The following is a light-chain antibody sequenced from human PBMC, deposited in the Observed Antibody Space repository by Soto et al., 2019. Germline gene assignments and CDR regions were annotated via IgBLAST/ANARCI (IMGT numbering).Light chain of an antibody. CDR3: QSYDSSNVV. V-gene: IGLV6-57*01. CDR2: EDN. Sequence: NFLLTQPHSVSESPGKTVTISCTRSRGSIASNYVQWYQQRPGSSPNTVIYEDNQRPSGVPDRFSGSIDSSSNSASLTISGLKTEDEADYYCQSYDSSNVVFGGGTKLTVL. CDR1: RGSIASNY. J-gene: IGLJ2*01.